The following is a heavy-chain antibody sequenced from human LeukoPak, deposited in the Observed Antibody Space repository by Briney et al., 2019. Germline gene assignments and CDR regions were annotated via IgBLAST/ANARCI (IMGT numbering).Heavy chain of an antibody. Sequence: SETLSLTCTVSGGSISSSSYYWGWIRQPPGKGLEWIGSIYYSGSTYYNPSLKSRVTISVDTSKNQFSLKLSSVTAADTAVYYCARTTEGGYTYGYFYYYYMDVWGNGTTVTISS. CDR1: GGSISSSSYY. CDR3: ARTTEGGYTYGYFYYYYMDV. V-gene: IGHV4-39*07. D-gene: IGHD5-18*01. CDR2: IYYSGST. J-gene: IGHJ6*03.